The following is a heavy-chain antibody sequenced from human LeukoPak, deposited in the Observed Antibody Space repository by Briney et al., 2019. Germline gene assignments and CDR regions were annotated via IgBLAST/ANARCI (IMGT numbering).Heavy chain of an antibody. V-gene: IGHV4-59*01. CDR3: ARATIFGVVALYYFDY. D-gene: IGHD3-3*01. J-gene: IGHJ4*02. Sequence: PSETLSLTCTVSGGSISSYYWSWIRQPPGKGLEWIGYIYYSGSTNYNPSLKSRVTISVDTSKNQFSLKLSSVTAADTAMYYCARATIFGVVALYYFDYWGQGTLVTVSS. CDR2: IYYSGST. CDR1: GGSISSYY.